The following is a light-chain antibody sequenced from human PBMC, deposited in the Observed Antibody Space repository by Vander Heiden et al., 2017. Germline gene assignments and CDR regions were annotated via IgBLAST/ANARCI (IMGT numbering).Light chain of an antibody. CDR3: QQSYRTPAIT. V-gene: IGKV1-39*01. CDR2: AAS. Sequence: DIQMTQSPSSLSASVGDRVTITCRASQSISSYLNWYQQKPGKAPKLLIYAASSLQSGVPSRFSGSGSGTDFTLTISRLQPEDFATYYCQQSYRTPAITFGQGTRLEIK. CDR1: QSISSY. J-gene: IGKJ5*01.